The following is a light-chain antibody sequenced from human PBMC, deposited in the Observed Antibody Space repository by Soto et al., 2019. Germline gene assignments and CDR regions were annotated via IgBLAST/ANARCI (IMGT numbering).Light chain of an antibody. V-gene: IGKV3-15*01. J-gene: IGKJ5*01. CDR1: QSVGSN. Sequence: EIVMTQSPATLSVSPGDRATLSCRASQSVGSNLAWYQQKAGRAPRLLIYGASTRATGVPARVSGSGSGREFTLTISSLQSEDSAVYFCQQYKNWPPITFGQGTQLEIK. CDR2: GAS. CDR3: QQYKNWPPIT.